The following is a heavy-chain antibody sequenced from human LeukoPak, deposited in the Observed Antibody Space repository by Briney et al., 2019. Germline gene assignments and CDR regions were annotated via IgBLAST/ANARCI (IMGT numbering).Heavy chain of an antibody. Sequence: PSETLSLTCTVSGGSISTYYWSWIRQHPGKGLEWIGYIYYSGSTNYNPSLKSRVTISVDTSKNQFSLKLTSVTAADTAVYYCARHEHGGFDYWGQGTLVTVSS. CDR2: IYYSGST. V-gene: IGHV4-59*08. J-gene: IGHJ4*02. D-gene: IGHD1/OR15-1a*01. CDR1: GGSISTYY. CDR3: ARHEHGGFDY.